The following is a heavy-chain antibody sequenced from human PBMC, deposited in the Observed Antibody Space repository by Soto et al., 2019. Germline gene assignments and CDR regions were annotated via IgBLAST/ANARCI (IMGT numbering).Heavy chain of an antibody. CDR2: IWHDGNNK. Sequence: GGSRRRSCAASGFTFSNYVMHWVREAPGKGLEWVAIIWHDGNNKYYADSVSGRFIISRDNSKNRLYLQMNSLRAEDTAVYYCASDLVGASDSYGLDVWGQGTPVTVSS. V-gene: IGHV3-33*01. J-gene: IGHJ6*02. CDR1: GFTFSNYV. D-gene: IGHD1-26*01. CDR3: ASDLVGASDSYGLDV.